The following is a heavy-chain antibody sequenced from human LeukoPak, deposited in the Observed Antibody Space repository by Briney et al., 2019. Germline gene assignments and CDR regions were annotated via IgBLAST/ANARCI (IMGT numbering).Heavy chain of an antibody. Sequence: GGSLRLSCAASGFTFSSYWMSWVRQAPGKGLEWVANIKQDGSEKYYVDSVKGRFTISRDNAKNSLYLQMNSLRAEDTAVYYCARFVRADYSNYVDIWGQGTMVTVSS. J-gene: IGHJ3*02. CDR3: ARFVRADYSNYVDI. CDR1: GFTFSSYW. CDR2: IKQDGSEK. V-gene: IGHV3-7*01. D-gene: IGHD4-11*01.